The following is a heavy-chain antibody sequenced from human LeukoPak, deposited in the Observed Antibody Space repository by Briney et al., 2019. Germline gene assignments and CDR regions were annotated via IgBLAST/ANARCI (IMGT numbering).Heavy chain of an antibody. Sequence: PGRSLRLSCAASGFIFSSHGMHWVRQAPGKGLEWVAIISNDGSNKDYADSVKGRFTISRDNSKNTLYLQMNSLGAEDTAVYYCAKAWGYYGSRSLQYYFDYWGQGTLVTVSS. J-gene: IGHJ4*02. V-gene: IGHV3-30*18. CDR1: GFIFSSHG. D-gene: IGHD3-10*01. CDR3: AKAWGYYGSRSLQYYFDY. CDR2: ISNDGSNK.